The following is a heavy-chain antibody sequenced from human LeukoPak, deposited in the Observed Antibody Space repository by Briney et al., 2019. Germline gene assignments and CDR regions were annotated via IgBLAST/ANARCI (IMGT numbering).Heavy chain of an antibody. CDR3: ARESGVASYYGMDV. V-gene: IGHV3-48*04. J-gene: IGHJ6*02. CDR2: ISSSSSTM. Sequence: GGSLRLSCAASGFTFSSYNMNWVRQAPGKGLEWVSYISSSSSTMYYADSVKGRFTISRDTAKNSLYLQMNSLRAEDTALYHCARESGVASYYGMDVWGQGTTVTVSS. CDR1: GFTFSSYN.